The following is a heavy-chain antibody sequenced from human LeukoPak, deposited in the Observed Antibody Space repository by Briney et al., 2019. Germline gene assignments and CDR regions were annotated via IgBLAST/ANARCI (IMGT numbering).Heavy chain of an antibody. CDR3: ARAAMVRGVIIGGY. V-gene: IGHV1-8*01. CDR2: MNPNSGNT. D-gene: IGHD3-10*01. Sequence: ASVKVSCKASGYTFTNYDINWVRQATGQGLEWMGWMNPNSGNTGYAQKFQGRVTMTRNTSISTAYMELSSLRSEDTAVYYCARAAMVRGVIIGGYWGQGTLVTVSS. CDR1: GYTFTNYD. J-gene: IGHJ4*02.